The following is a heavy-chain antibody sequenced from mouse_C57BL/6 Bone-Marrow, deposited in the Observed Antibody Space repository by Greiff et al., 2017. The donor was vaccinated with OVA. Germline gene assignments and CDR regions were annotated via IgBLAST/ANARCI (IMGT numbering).Heavy chain of an antibody. Sequence: QVQLQQPGAELVKPGASVKLSCKASGYTFTSYWMHWVKQRPGQGLAWIGMIHPNSGSTNYNEKLKSKATLTVDKSSSTAYMQLSSLTSEDSAVYYCARKDGNYVFDYWGQGTTLTVSS. J-gene: IGHJ2*01. D-gene: IGHD2-1*01. CDR2: IHPNSGST. CDR3: ARKDGNYVFDY. V-gene: IGHV1-64*01. CDR1: GYTFTSYW.